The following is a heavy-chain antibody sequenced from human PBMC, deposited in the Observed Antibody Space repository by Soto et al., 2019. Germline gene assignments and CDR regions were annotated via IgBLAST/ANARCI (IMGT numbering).Heavy chain of an antibody. D-gene: IGHD3-16*01. Sequence: PGGSLRLSCAASGFTFRIDGMHLVLQAPGKGLEWVALIWSDGSNTYYADSVKGRFTVSRDNSKDTLYLQMSSLRAEDTAVYYCARDGGWGSFDYWGQGTLVTVSS. J-gene: IGHJ4*02. CDR3: ARDGGWGSFDY. V-gene: IGHV3-33*01. CDR1: GFTFRIDG. CDR2: IWSDGSNT.